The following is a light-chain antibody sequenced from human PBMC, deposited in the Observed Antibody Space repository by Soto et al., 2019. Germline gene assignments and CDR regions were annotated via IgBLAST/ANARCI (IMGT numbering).Light chain of an antibody. Sequence: EIPLTQSPCTLSLSLGERATISCRARQSGISSYLARYQQKPGQAPRLLIFGASSMETGIPARFSGSRSGPEFTLTISSLQSEDFAVYYCQQSYSSPPTFGQGTKVDIK. CDR3: QQSYSSPPT. J-gene: IGKJ1*01. V-gene: IGKV3-20*01. CDR1: QSGISSY. CDR2: GAS.